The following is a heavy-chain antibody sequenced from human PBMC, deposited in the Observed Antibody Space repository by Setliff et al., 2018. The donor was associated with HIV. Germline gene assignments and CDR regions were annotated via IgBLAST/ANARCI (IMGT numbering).Heavy chain of an antibody. CDR2: IYSDGTT. D-gene: IGHD3-3*01. J-gene: IGHJ4*02. CDR1: GFSVSNYY. CDR3: KFSLKLSSLTAADTAVYYCARGGLGVVTSFDS. V-gene: IGHV3-66*02. Sequence: AGGSLRLSCAASGFSVSNYYMAWVRQAPGKGLEWVSTIYSDGTTYHADSVKGRFTLSRDNSKNTLFLQMNSRISISVDMSKNKFSLKLSSLTAADTAVYYCARGGLGVVTSFDSWGPGTLVTVSS.